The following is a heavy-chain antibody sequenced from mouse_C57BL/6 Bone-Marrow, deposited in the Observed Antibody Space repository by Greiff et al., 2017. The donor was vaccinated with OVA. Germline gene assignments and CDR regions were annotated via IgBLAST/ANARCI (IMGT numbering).Heavy chain of an antibody. V-gene: IGHV1-74*01. CDR2: IHPSDSDT. Sequence: VQLQQPGAELVKPGASVKVSCKASGYTFTSYWMHWVKQRPGQGLEWIGRIHPSDSDTNYNQKFKGKATLTVDKSSSTAYMQLSSLTSEDSAVYYCAIGIYYEYTWFAYWGQGTLVTVSA. CDR1: GYTFTSYW. CDR3: AIGIYYEYTWFAY. J-gene: IGHJ3*01. D-gene: IGHD2-4*01.